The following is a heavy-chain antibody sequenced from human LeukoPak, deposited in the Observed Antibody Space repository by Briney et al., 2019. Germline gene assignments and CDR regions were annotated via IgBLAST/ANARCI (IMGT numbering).Heavy chain of an antibody. J-gene: IGHJ4*02. Sequence: PSETLSLTCTVSGGSISSSSYYWGWIRQPQGKGLEWIGSIYYSGSTYYNPSLKSRVTISVDTSKNQFSLKLSSVTAADTAVYYCARDLRQLWFSYWGQGTLVTVSS. CDR1: GGSISSSSYY. CDR2: IYYSGST. D-gene: IGHD5-18*01. CDR3: ARDLRQLWFSY. V-gene: IGHV4-39*07.